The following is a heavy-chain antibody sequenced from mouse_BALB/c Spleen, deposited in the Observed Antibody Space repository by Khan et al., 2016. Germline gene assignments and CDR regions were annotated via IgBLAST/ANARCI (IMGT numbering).Heavy chain of an antibody. Sequence: VQLQESGAELAKPGASVKMSCKASGYTFTSYWMHWVKQRPGQGLEWIGYINPSTGYTEYNQKFKDKATLTADKSSSTAYMQLSSLTSEDSAVYYCARRVQYYFDYWGQGTTLTVSS. CDR3: ARRVQYYFDY. J-gene: IGHJ2*01. V-gene: IGHV1-7*01. CDR2: INPSTGYT. CDR1: GYTFTSYW.